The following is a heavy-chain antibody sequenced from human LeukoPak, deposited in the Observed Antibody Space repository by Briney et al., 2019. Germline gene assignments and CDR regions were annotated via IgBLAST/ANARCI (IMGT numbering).Heavy chain of an antibody. CDR2: ISSSSSYI. CDR3: ANVQSGGLDY. D-gene: IGHD3-16*01. V-gene: IGHV3-21*04. CDR1: GFTFSSYS. Sequence: GGSLRLSCAASGFTFSSYSMNWVRQAPGKGLEWVSSISSSSSYIYYADSVKGRLTISRDNSKNTLYLQMHSLRAEDTAIYYCANVQSGGLDYWGQGSLVTVSS. J-gene: IGHJ4*02.